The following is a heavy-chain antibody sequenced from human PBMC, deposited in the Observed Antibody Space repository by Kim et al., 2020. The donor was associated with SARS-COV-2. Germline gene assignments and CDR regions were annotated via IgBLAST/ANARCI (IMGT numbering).Heavy chain of an antibody. CDR3: AIFYYDFLEWGQVQH. J-gene: IGHJ1*01. Sequence: SETLSLTCTVSGGSISSSSYYWGWIRQPPGKGLEWIGSIYYSGSTYYNPSLKSRVTISVDTSKNQFSLKLSSVTAADTAVYYCAIFYYDFLEWGQVQHWGQGTLVTVSS. D-gene: IGHD3-3*01. CDR2: IYYSGST. V-gene: IGHV4-39*07. CDR1: GGSISSSSYY.